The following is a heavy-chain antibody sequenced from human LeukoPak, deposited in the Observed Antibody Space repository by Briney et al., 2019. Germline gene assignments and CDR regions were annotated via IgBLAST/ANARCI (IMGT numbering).Heavy chain of an antibody. V-gene: IGHV3-20*04. CDR2: INWNGGST. CDR1: GFTFDDYG. D-gene: IGHD6-13*01. J-gene: IGHJ4*02. CDR3: ARDFGSRQYSSSWYFDY. Sequence: GGSLRLSCAASGFTFDDYGMSWVRQAPGKGLEWVSGINWNGGSTGYADSVKGRFTISRDNAKNSLYLQMNSLRAEDTAVYYCARDFGSRQYSSSWYFDYWGQGTLVTVSS.